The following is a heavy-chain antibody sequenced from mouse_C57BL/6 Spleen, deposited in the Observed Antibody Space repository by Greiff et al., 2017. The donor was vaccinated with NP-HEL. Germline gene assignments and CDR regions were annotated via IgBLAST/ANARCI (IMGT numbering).Heavy chain of an antibody. CDR2: LSDGGSYT. Sequence: DVKLVESGGGLVKPGGSLKLSCAASGFTFRSYAMSWVRQTPEKRLEWVATLSDGGSYTYYPDNVQGRFSISRDNAKNNLYLQMSYLKYEDTAMYYCARDDYIDYWGQGTTLTVSS. CDR1: GFTFRSYA. CDR3: ARDDYIDY. V-gene: IGHV5-4*01. J-gene: IGHJ2*01.